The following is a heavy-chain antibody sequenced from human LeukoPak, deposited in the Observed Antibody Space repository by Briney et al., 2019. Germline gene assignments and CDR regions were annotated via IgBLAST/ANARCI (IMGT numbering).Heavy chain of an antibody. D-gene: IGHD3-22*01. CDR3: GKLRSSGYLIEY. V-gene: IGHV3-53*01. J-gene: IGHJ4*02. CDR1: GFTVSSNY. CDR2: IYSGGDT. Sequence: GGSLRLSCAASGFTVSSNYMSWVREAPGKGLEWVSVIYSGGDTYYADSVRGRFTVSRDNSKNTLYLQMNSLRVDDTAVYYCGKLRSSGYLIEYWGQGTLVTVSS.